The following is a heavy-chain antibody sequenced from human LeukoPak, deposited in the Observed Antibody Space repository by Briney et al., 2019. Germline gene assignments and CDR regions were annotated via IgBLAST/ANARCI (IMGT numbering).Heavy chain of an antibody. CDR3: ARGGGGVRREDFDY. D-gene: IGHD2-21*01. Sequence: GSLRLSCAASGFSFSSYAMSWVRQPPGKGLEWIGEINHSGSTNYNPSLKSRVTISVDTSKNQFSLKLSSVTAADTAVYYCARGGGGVRREDFDYWGQGTLVTVSS. V-gene: IGHV4-34*01. CDR1: GFSFSSYA. CDR2: INHSGST. J-gene: IGHJ4*02.